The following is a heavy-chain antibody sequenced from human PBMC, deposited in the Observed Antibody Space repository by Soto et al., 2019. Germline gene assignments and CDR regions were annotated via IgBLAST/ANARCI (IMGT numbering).Heavy chain of an antibody. Sequence: KPSETLSLTCAVSGGSISSSNWWSWVRQPPGKGLEWIGEIYHSGSTNYNPSLKSRVTISVDKSKNQFSLKLSSVTAADTAVYYCARDWDPLSQVLWFGELDVWGQGTTVTVSS. CDR1: GGSISSSNW. J-gene: IGHJ6*02. V-gene: IGHV4-4*02. CDR3: ARDWDPLSQVLWFGELDV. D-gene: IGHD3-10*01. CDR2: IYHSGST.